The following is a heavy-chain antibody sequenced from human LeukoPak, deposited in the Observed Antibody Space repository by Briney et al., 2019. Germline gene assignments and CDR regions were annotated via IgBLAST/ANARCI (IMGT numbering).Heavy chain of an antibody. CDR3: ARLRGPMVRGDR. CDR2: ISSSGSTI. J-gene: IGHJ4*02. V-gene: IGHV3-48*03. CDR1: GFTFSSYE. Sequence: GGSLRLSCAASGFTFSSYEMNWVRQAPEKGLEWVSYISSSGSTIYYADSVKGRFTISRDNAKNSLYLQMNSLRAEDTAVYYCARLRGPMVRGDRWGQGTLVTVSS. D-gene: IGHD3-10*01.